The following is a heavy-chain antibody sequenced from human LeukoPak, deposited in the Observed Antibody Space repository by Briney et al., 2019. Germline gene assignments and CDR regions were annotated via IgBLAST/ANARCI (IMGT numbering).Heavy chain of an antibody. CDR3: ASGDPRIAALYYFDY. Sequence: ASVKVSCKASGYTFTSYYMHWVRQAPGQGLEWMGVINPSGGSTTYAQKFQGRVTMTRDMSTSTVYMELSSLRSEDTAVYYCASGDPRIAALYYFDYWGQGTLVTVSS. CDR2: INPSGGST. D-gene: IGHD6-6*01. V-gene: IGHV1-46*01. J-gene: IGHJ4*02. CDR1: GYTFTSYY.